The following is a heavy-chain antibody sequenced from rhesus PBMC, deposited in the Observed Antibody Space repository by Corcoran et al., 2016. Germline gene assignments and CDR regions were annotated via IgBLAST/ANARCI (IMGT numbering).Heavy chain of an antibody. J-gene: IGHJ4*01. V-gene: IGHV2-95*01. CDR2: IFWNDSK. D-gene: IGHD5-30*01. CDR3: ARGGGYSGYTDYFDY. CDR1: GFSISTTGTG. Sequence: QVTLKESGPALVKPTQTLTLTCTFSGFSISTTGTGVGWIRQPPGKALEWLASIFWNDSKYNRTSLKSRLTISKDTSKHQVVLTMTNMDPVDTATYYCARGGGYSGYTDYFDYWGQGVLVTVSS.